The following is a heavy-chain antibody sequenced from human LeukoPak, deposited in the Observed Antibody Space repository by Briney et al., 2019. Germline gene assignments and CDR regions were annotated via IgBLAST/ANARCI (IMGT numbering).Heavy chain of an antibody. Sequence: GGSLRLSCAASGFTFSSYSMNWVRQAPGKGLEWVSSISSSSSYIYYADSVKGRFTISIDNAKNSLNLQMNSLRAENTAVYDCARELGYYYDSRGYWGQGTLVTVSS. J-gene: IGHJ4*02. V-gene: IGHV3-21*01. CDR2: ISSSSSYI. CDR1: GFTFSSYS. CDR3: ARELGYYYDSRGY. D-gene: IGHD3-22*01.